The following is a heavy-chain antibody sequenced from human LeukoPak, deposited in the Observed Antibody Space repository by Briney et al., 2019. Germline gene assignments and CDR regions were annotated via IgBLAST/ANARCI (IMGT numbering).Heavy chain of an antibody. CDR2: IYSGGST. D-gene: IGHD2-2*01. V-gene: IGHV3-53*01. CDR3: ARDSIVVVPAAMRLFNYMDV. J-gene: IGHJ6*03. CDR1: EFTVSSNY. Sequence: PGGSLRLSCAASEFTVSSNYMSWVRQAPGKGLEWVSVIYSGGSTYYADSVKGRFTISRDNSKNTLYLQMNSLRAEDTAVYYCARDSIVVVPAAMRLFNYMDVWGKGTTVTVSS.